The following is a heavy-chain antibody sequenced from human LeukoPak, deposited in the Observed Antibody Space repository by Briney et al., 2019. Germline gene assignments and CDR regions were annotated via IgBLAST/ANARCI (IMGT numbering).Heavy chain of an antibody. D-gene: IGHD6-13*01. CDR3: AKDEYSSSWPPNFDY. CDR2: ISSNGGST. V-gene: IGHV3-64*01. Sequence: GGSLRLSCAASGFTFSSYAMHWVRQAPGKGLEYVSAISSNGGSTYYANSVKGRFTISRDNSKNTLYLQMGGLRAEDTAVYYCAKDEYSSSWPPNFDYWGQGTLVTVSS. J-gene: IGHJ4*02. CDR1: GFTFSSYA.